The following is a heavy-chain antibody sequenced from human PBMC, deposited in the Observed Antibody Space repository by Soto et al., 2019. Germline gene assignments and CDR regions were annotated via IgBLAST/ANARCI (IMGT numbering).Heavy chain of an antibody. D-gene: IGHD5-12*01. CDR2: IFSSGST. V-gene: IGHV4-4*07. Sequence: PSETLSLTCTVSGGSINTFYWSWVRQPAGKGLEWIGRIFSSGSTSFNPSLESRVAMSVDTSKNHFSLNLSSVTAAAMAVYYCAREGSYSAYNFAHGIQLWSFDFWGQGALLTVSS. CDR3: AREGSYSAYNFAHGIQLWSFDF. CDR1: GGSINTFY. J-gene: IGHJ4*02.